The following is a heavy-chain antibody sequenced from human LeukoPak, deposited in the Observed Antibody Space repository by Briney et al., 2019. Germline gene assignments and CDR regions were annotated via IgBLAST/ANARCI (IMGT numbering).Heavy chain of an antibody. J-gene: IGHJ4*02. D-gene: IGHD2-21*02. CDR1: GYTFNRFY. CDR3: AKEGGPPSGGDSGWGGLDY. CDR2: IYPGGNRA. Sequence: GSSVKVSCKASGYTFNRFYIHWVRQAPGQGLEWMGLIYPGGNRANSAQKFQGRVTVTRDTSTATVYMELSSLRSEDTDVYYCAKEGGPPSGGDSGWGGLDYWGQGALLTVSS. V-gene: IGHV1-46*02.